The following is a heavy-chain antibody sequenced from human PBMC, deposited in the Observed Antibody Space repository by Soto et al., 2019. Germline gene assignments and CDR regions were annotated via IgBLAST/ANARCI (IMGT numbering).Heavy chain of an antibody. CDR3: ARIESIARNWFDP. V-gene: IGHV5-10-1*01. D-gene: IGHD6-13*01. J-gene: IGHJ5*02. Sequence: GESLKISCKASGFSFTNYWISWVRQMPGKGLEWMGNIDPVDSYANYSPSFQGHVTFSVDTSISTAYLQWSSLKASDTAMYFCARIESIARNWFDPWGQGTLVAVSS. CDR1: GFSFTNYW. CDR2: IDPVDSYA.